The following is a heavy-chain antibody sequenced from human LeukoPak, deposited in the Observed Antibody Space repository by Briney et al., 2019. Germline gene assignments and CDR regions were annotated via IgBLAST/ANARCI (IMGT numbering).Heavy chain of an antibody. V-gene: IGHV4-31*03. J-gene: IGHJ5*02. CDR2: IYYSGST. CDR3: ARGLYCSSTSCIREKNWFDP. Sequence: SQTLSLTCTVSGGSISSGGYYWSWIRQHPGKGLEWIGYIYYSGSTYYNPSLKSRVTISVDTSKNQFSLKLSSVTAADTAVYYCARGLYCSSTSCIREKNWFDPWGQRTLVTVSS. CDR1: GGSISSGGYY. D-gene: IGHD2-2*01.